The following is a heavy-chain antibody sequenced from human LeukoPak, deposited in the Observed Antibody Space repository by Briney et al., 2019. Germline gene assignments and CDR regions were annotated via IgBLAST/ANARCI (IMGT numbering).Heavy chain of an antibody. CDR3: ARLGGYYSSYAFDI. CDR1: GGSISSYY. D-gene: IGHD3-22*01. CDR2: IYYSGST. V-gene: IGHV4-59*08. Sequence: SETLSLTGTVSGGSISSYYWGWIRQPPGKGLEWIGYIYYSGSTNYNPSLKSRVTISVETSKNQFSLNLSSVTAADTAVYYCARLGGYYSSYAFDIWGQGTMVTVSS. J-gene: IGHJ3*02.